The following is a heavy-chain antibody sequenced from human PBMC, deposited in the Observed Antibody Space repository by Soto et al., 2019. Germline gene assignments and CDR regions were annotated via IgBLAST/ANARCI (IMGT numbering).Heavy chain of an antibody. D-gene: IGHD3-22*01. CDR1: GGSISSYY. V-gene: IGHV4-59*08. Sequence: SETLSLTCTVSGGSISSYYWSWIRQPPGKGLEWIGYIYYSGSTNYNPSLKSRVTISVDTSKNQFSLKLSSVTAADTAVYYCARLISPPYYYDSSGYSSWFDPWGQGTLVTVSS. CDR3: ARLISPPYYYDSSGYSSWFDP. CDR2: IYYSGST. J-gene: IGHJ5*02.